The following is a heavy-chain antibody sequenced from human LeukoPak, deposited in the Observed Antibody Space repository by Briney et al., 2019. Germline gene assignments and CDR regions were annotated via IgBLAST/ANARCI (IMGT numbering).Heavy chain of an antibody. Sequence: GESLKISCKAFGYSFTNSWIGWVRQMPGKGLEWMGIIYPGDSNTKYSPSFQGQVTISADKSISIAYLQWSSLKASDTAMYYCARLGSEAGTADGPDYWGQGTLVTVSS. D-gene: IGHD6-13*01. CDR1: GYSFTNSW. CDR2: IYPGDSNT. CDR3: ARLGSEAGTADGPDY. V-gene: IGHV5-51*01. J-gene: IGHJ4*02.